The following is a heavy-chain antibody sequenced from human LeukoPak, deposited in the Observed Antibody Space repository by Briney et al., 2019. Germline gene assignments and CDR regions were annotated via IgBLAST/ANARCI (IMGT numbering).Heavy chain of an antibody. CDR1: GFTFSSYG. J-gene: IGHJ4*02. CDR3: AKDWGSGWYFDY. Sequence: GGSLRLPCAASGFTFSSYGMHWVRQAPGKGLEWVAVISYDGSNKYYADSVKGRFTISRDNSKNTLYLQMNSLRAEDTAVYYCAKDWGSGWYFDYWGQGTLVTVSP. CDR2: ISYDGSNK. V-gene: IGHV3-30*18. D-gene: IGHD6-19*01.